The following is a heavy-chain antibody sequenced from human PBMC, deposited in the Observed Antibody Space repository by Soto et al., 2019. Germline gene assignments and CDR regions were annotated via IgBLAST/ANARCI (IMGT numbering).Heavy chain of an antibody. CDR2: ISSNGDTT. CDR1: TLTLSFYA. D-gene: IGHD3-22*01. CDR3: ARADVRNGGYYYDY. J-gene: IGHJ4*02. Sequence: EMQLVESGGGLVQPGGSLRLSCTASTLTLSFYAMHWVRQAPGKGLEYVSAISSNGDTTWYAKSVKGRFFISRDNSKNTIYLQMDSLRDEDMAVYYCARADVRNGGYYYDYWGQGTLVTVSS. V-gene: IGHV3-64*01.